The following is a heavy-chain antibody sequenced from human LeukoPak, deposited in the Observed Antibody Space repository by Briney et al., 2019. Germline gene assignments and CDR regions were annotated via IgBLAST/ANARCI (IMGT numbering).Heavy chain of an antibody. CDR3: ARVSSRPGAYGDHFDY. J-gene: IGHJ4*02. Sequence: PSETLSLTCSVSGGSITSYYWSWIRQSPGKGLEWIGYIYYSGSTNYNPSLKSRVTISVGTSKNQFSLKLSSVTAADTAVYYCARVSSRPGAYGDHFDYWGQGTLVTVSS. V-gene: IGHV4-59*01. CDR1: GGSITSYY. D-gene: IGHD4-17*01. CDR2: IYYSGST.